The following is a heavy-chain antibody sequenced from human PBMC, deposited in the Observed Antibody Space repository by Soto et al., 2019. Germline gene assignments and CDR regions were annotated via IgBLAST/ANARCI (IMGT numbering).Heavy chain of an antibody. J-gene: IGHJ6*02. CDR1: GFPFSNYG. Sequence: QVQLVESGGGVVQPGTSLRLSCAASGFPFSNYGMHWVRQAPGKGLEWVAVIWYDGYNKDYADSVKGRFTISRDNSENTLYLQMNSLRVEDKGVYYCARAGDDYGDYEHRQYYGMDVWGQGTTVIVS. D-gene: IGHD4-17*01. CDR3: ARAGDDYGDYEHRQYYGMDV. CDR2: IWYDGYNK. V-gene: IGHV3-33*01.